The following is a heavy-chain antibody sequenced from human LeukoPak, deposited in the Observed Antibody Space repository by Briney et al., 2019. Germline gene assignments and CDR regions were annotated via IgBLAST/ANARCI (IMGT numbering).Heavy chain of an antibody. J-gene: IGHJ4*02. V-gene: IGHV3-23*01. CDR2: ISGSGTNT. CDR1: GFTSSSYA. D-gene: IGHD6-19*01. Sequence: GGSLRLSCAASGFTSSSYAMSWVRQAPGKGLEWVSTISGSGTNTYYADSVKGRFTISRDNSKNTLYLQMNSLRAEDTAVYYCAKGGQWLVYFDYWGQGTLVTVSS. CDR3: AKGGQWLVYFDY.